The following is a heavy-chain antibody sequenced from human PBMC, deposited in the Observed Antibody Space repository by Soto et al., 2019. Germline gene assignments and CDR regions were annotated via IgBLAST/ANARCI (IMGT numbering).Heavy chain of an antibody. D-gene: IGHD3-16*01. Sequence: QVQLLESGPGLVKPSETLSPICTVSGGSIRSSHWWPWVRQPPGKGLDRIGEIYHSGSTNLDPSLKSRVTFSVDKSKNQFSLKLTSVTAADTAVYYCARDKATVGGYNLYDPWGQGILVTVSS. CDR2: IYHSGST. J-gene: IGHJ5*02. V-gene: IGHV4-4*02. CDR1: GGSIRSSHW. CDR3: ARDKATVGGYNLYDP.